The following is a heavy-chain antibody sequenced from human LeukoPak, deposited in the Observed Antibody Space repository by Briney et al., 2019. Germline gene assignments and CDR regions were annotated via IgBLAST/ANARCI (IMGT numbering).Heavy chain of an antibody. Sequence: GGSLRLSCATSGFTFSGYAMHWVRQAPGKGLEWVAVISYDGSNDYYADSVKGRFTISRDNSKNTLYLQMNSLRAEDTAVYYCARAVYGVQACFDFWGQGTLVTVSS. CDR3: ARAVYGVQACFDF. D-gene: IGHD4-17*01. J-gene: IGHJ4*02. CDR1: GFTFSGYA. V-gene: IGHV3-30-3*01. CDR2: ISYDGSND.